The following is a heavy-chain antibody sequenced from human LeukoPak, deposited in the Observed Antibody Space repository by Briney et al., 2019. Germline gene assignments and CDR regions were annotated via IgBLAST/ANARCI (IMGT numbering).Heavy chain of an antibody. Sequence: SETLSLTCTVSGGSFSSYYWSWIRQPAGKGLEGIGRIYTSGSTNYNPSLKSRVTMSVDTSKNQFSLKLSPRTAADIAVHSFARETYGDPLFISWGQGTLDTVSS. D-gene: IGHD4-17*01. CDR2: IYTSGST. CDR3: ARETYGDPLFIS. V-gene: IGHV4-4*07. J-gene: IGHJ5*02. CDR1: GGSFSSYY.